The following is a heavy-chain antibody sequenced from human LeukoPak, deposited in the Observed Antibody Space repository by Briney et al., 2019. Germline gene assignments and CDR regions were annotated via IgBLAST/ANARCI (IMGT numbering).Heavy chain of an antibody. CDR1: GFTFSDHY. D-gene: IGHD3-22*01. CDR3: ARGGLYYYDSSGYAFDI. CDR2: TRTRVNSYTK. Sequence: TGGSLCLSCAASGFTFSDHYMAWVRQAPGKGLEGVGRTRTRVNSYTKEYAESVKGRFTISRDDSKNSLYLQMNSLKTEDTAVYYCARGGLYYYDSSGYAFDIWGQGTMVTVSS. J-gene: IGHJ3*02. V-gene: IGHV3-72*01.